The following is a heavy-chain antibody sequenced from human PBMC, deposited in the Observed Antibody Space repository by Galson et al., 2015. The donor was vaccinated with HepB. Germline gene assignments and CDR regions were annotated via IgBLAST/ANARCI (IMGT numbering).Heavy chain of an antibody. CDR1: GFTFSSYS. CDR2: ISSSSSYI. J-gene: IGHJ5*02. CDR3: ARVAVPAAMRGSGWFDP. D-gene: IGHD2-2*01. V-gene: IGHV3-21*01. Sequence: SLRLSCAASGFTFSSYSMNWVRQAPGKGLEWVSSISSSSSYIYYADSVKGRFTISRDNAKNSLYLQMNSLRAEDTAVYYCARVAVPAAMRGSGWFDPWGQGTLVTVSS.